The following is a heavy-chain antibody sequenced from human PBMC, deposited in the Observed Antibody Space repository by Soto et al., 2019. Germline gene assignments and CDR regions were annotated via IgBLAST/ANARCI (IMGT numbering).Heavy chain of an antibody. J-gene: IGHJ4*02. Sequence: GGSLRLSCAASGFTFSSYWMSWVRQAPGKGLEWVANIKQDGSEKYYVDSVKGRFTISRDNAKNSLYLQMNSLRAEDTAVYYCARDVIWYSSSTPNLYWGQGTLVTVSS. CDR3: ARDVIWYSSSTPNLY. V-gene: IGHV3-7*01. CDR2: IKQDGSEK. D-gene: IGHD6-6*01. CDR1: GFTFSSYW.